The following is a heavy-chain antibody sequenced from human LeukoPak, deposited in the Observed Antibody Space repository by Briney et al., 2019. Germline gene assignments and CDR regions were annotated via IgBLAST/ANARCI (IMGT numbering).Heavy chain of an antibody. D-gene: IGHD2-8*02. V-gene: IGHV4-59*01. Sequence: SETLSLTCTVSGGSIGSFYWNWIRQPPGKGLEWIGYVYPSGNTNYNPSLKSRVIISVDTSKNQFSLKLSSVTAADTAVYYCARGGVLLGIDYWGQGTLVTVSS. CDR2: VYPSGNT. J-gene: IGHJ4*02. CDR3: ARGGVLLGIDY. CDR1: GGSIGSFY.